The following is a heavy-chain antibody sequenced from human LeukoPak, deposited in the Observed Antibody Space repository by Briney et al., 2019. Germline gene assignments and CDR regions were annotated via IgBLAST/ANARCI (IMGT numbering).Heavy chain of an antibody. J-gene: IGHJ6*03. CDR2: MNPNSGNT. D-gene: IGHD2-15*01. CDR1: GYTFTNYD. CDR3: ARAAWVDYSYYYMDV. V-gene: IGHV1-8*03. Sequence: GASVKVSCKASGYTFTNYDINWVRQATGQGLEWMGWMNPNSGNTGYAQKFQGRVTITRNTSISTAYMGLSSLRSEDTAVYYCARAAWVDYSYYYMDVWGKGTTVTVSS.